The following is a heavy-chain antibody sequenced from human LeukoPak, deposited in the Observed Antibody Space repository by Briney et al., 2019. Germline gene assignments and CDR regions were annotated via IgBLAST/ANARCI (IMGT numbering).Heavy chain of an antibody. J-gene: IGHJ4*02. V-gene: IGHV3-21*01. CDR1: GFTFSTYS. Sequence: GGSLRLSCAASGFTFSTYSMNWVRQAPGKGLEWDSSISSSSDYIFYADSVRGRFTMSRDNAKNSLYLQMNSLRAEDTAVYYCARVAFGDYACDDWGQGTLVTVSS. CDR2: ISSSSDYI. D-gene: IGHD4-17*01. CDR3: ARVAFGDYACDD.